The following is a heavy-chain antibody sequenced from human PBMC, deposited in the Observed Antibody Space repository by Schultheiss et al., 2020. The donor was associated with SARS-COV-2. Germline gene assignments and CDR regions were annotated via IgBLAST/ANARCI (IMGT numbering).Heavy chain of an antibody. D-gene: IGHD3-3*01. CDR3: ARAKGPPLRFLEWLDNYYYYMDV. J-gene: IGHJ6*03. CDR2: IKSKTDGGTT. Sequence: GGSLRLSCAASGFTFSSYAMTWVRQAPGKGLEWVGRIKSKTDGGTTDYAAPVKGRFTISRDDSKNTLYLQMNSLKTEDTAVYYCARAKGPPLRFLEWLDNYYYYMDVWGKGTTVTVSS. CDR1: GFTFSSYA. V-gene: IGHV3-15*01.